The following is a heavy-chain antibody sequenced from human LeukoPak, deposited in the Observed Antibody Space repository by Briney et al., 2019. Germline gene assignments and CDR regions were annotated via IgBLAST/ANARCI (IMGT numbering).Heavy chain of an antibody. V-gene: IGHV4-39*07. CDR2: IYYSGST. CDR3: ARVLGYYYYMDV. CDR1: GFTFSSYA. Sequence: GSLRLSCAASGFTFSSYAMSWVRQAPGKGLEWIGSIYYSGSTYYNPSLKSRVTISVDTSKNQFSLKLSSVTAADTAVYYCARVLGYYYYMDVWGKGTTVTVSS. J-gene: IGHJ6*03.